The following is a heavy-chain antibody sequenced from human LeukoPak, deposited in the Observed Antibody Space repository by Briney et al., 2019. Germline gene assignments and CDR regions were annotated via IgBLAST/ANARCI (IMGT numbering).Heavy chain of an antibody. J-gene: IGHJ4*02. CDR2: ISAYNGNT. V-gene: IGHV1-18*01. Sequence: ASVKVSCKASGYTFTSYGISWVRQAPGQGLEWMGWISAYNGNTNHAQKLQGRVTTTTDTSTSTAYMELRSLRSDDTAVYYCARVLAAAGAFDYWGQGTLVTVSS. D-gene: IGHD6-13*01. CDR3: ARVLAAAGAFDY. CDR1: GYTFTSYG.